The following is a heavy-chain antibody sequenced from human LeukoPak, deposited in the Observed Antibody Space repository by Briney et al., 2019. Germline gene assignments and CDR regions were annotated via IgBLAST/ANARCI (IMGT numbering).Heavy chain of an antibody. D-gene: IGHD4-17*01. V-gene: IGHV5-51*01. CDR3: ARHMSSGLGHYN. J-gene: IGHJ4*02. CDR2: MYLGDSDT. CDR1: GYSFTSYW. Sequence: GESLKISFKGSGYSFTSYWIGWVRQIPGKGLEWMGIMYLGDSDTRYSPSFQSPVTLSTDKSISTAFLQWGCLTASRTCISDRARHMSSGLGHYNWGQGTLVTVSS.